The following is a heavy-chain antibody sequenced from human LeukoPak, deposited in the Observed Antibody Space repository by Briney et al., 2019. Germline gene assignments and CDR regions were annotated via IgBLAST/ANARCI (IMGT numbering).Heavy chain of an antibody. CDR2: ISSSGGYT. CDR1: GFTFSSYA. V-gene: IGHV3-23*01. D-gene: IGHD3-22*01. Sequence: TGGSLRLSCAASGFTFSSYAMSWVRQAPGKGLEWVSAISSSGGYTFYADSVKGRFTISRDNSKNTLYLQMNSLRAEDMAVYYCAKDREEYYYDSSGSDWGQGTLVTVSS. J-gene: IGHJ4*02. CDR3: AKDREEYYYDSSGSD.